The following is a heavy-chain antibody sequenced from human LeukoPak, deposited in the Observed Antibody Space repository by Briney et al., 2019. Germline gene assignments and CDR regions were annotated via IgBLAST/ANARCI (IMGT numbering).Heavy chain of an antibody. V-gene: IGHV4-39*07. D-gene: IGHD1-26*01. Sequence: PSETLSLTCTVSGGSISSGGYYWSWVRQPPGKGLEWIGEIYHSGSTNYNPSLKSRVTISVDKSKNQFSLKLSSVTAADTAVYYCARVSYPKAFDIWGQGTMVTVSS. J-gene: IGHJ3*02. CDR2: IYHSGST. CDR1: GGSISSGGYY. CDR3: ARVSYPKAFDI.